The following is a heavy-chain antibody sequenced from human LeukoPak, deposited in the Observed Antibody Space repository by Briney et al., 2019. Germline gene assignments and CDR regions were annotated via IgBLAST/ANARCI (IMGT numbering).Heavy chain of an antibody. CDR2: ISYDGSNK. CDR3: AKDANYALDY. D-gene: IGHD4/OR15-4a*01. J-gene: IGHJ4*02. V-gene: IGHV3-30*18. Sequence: GGSLRLSCAASGFTFSSYSMNWVRQAPGKGLEWVAVISYDGSNKYYADSVKGRFTISRDNSKNTLYLQMNSLRAEDTAVYYCAKDANYALDYWGQGTLVTVSS. CDR1: GFTFSSYS.